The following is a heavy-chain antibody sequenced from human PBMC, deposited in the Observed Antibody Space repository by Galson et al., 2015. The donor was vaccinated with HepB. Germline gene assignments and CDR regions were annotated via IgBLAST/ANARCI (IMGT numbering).Heavy chain of an antibody. J-gene: IGHJ4*02. V-gene: IGHV2-5*02. CDR2: IYWDDNK. CDR3: AHTARYSNTWWSGHYFGY. Sequence: PALVKPPQPLTLNCTLSGFSLSTSGMNVGWIRQPQGKALECLAFIYWDDNKRYNPSLRHRPSISTDTSKTQVVLALTNADPEDTATYYCAHTARYSNTWWSGHYFGYWGQGTLVTVSS. CDR1: GFSLSTSGMN. D-gene: IGHD6-13*01.